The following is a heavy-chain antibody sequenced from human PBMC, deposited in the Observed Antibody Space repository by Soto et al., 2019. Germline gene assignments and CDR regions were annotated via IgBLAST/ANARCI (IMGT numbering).Heavy chain of an antibody. CDR2: LSPDHGNA. Sequence: QVRVVQSGAEVKKPGASVKVSCKTSGYTFTDYDINWVRQAPGQGLEWMGWLSPDHGNAGYSQQLPGRVTMTSDTSISTVFMELTNLRSEDPVVYYCAVTTGYWGQGTKVTVYS. CDR1: GYTFTDYD. V-gene: IGHV1-8*01. D-gene: IGHD4-17*01. J-gene: IGHJ4*02. CDR3: AVTTGY.